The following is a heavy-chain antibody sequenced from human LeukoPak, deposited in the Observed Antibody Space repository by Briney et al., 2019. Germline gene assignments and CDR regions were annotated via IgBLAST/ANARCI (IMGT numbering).Heavy chain of an antibody. V-gene: IGHV3-21*01. CDR2: INSGSTYI. CDR3: ARGLCGGDCYDY. D-gene: IGHD2-21*02. Sequence: GGSLRLSCAASGFTFSSYVINGVRQAPGKGLELVSSINSGSTYIYYADSVKGRFTISRDNAKNSLYLQMNSLRAEDTAVYYCARGLCGGDCYDYWGQGTLVTVSS. J-gene: IGHJ4*02. CDR1: GFTFSSYV.